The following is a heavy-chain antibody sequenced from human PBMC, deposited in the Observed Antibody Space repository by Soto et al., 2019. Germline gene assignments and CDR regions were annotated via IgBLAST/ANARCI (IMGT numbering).Heavy chain of an antibody. J-gene: IGHJ3*02. CDR3: AECQSVTTWGYDALDI. CDR1: GFTFSNYA. V-gene: IGHV3-23*01. D-gene: IGHD4-17*01. CDR2: INGRDGSA. Sequence: EVQLLESGGGLVQPGGSLRLSCAASGFTFSNYAMSWVRQAPGKGLEWVSTINGRDGSAYYADSVKGRFTISRDNSKDTLSLKMSSLRVEGMAVEAWAECQSVTTWGYDALDIWGQGTMVTVSS.